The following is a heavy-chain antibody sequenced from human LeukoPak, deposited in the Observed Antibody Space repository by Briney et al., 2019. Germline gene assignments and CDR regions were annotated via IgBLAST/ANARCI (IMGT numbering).Heavy chain of an antibody. Sequence: SETLSLTCTVSGGSISSGGYYWSWIRQHPGQGLEWIGYIYYSGSTYYNPSLKSRVTISVDTSKNQFSLKLSSVTAADTAVYYCARAISIAFDIWGQGTMVTVSS. J-gene: IGHJ3*02. V-gene: IGHV4-31*03. CDR2: IYYSGST. CDR3: ARAISIAFDI. D-gene: IGHD2-2*02. CDR1: GGSISSGGYY.